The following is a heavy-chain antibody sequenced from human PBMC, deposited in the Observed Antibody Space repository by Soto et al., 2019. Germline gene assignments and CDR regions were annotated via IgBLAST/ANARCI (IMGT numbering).Heavy chain of an antibody. D-gene: IGHD3-10*01. CDR3: ARGRSRRFRDQKDAFDI. J-gene: IGHJ3*02. CDR1: GDSVSSNSAA. Sequence: SQTLSLTCAISGDSVSSNSAAWNWIRQAPSRGLEWLGRTYYRSKWYNDYAVSVKSRITNNPDTSKNQFSLQLNSVTPEDTAVYYCARGRSRRFRDQKDAFDIWGQGTMVTVSS. CDR2: TYYRSKWYN. V-gene: IGHV6-1*01.